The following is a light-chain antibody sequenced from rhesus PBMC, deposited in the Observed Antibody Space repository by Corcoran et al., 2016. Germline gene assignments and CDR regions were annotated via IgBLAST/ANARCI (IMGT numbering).Light chain of an antibody. CDR3: QQYNDLLYS. CDR1: ESVGSY. CDR2: SAY. V-gene: IGKV3-40*03. J-gene: IGKJ2*01. Sequence: EIVMTQSPATLSLSPGETATLSCRASESVGSYLAWYQQKPGQAPKLLVHSAYFRATGIPDRFSGSGSRTEFTLTLSSLEPDDVGVYHCQQYNDLLYSFGQGTKVEIK.